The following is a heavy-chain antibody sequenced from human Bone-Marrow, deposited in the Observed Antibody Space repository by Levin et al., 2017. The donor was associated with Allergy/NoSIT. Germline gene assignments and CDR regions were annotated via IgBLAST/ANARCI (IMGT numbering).Heavy chain of an antibody. D-gene: IGHD5-12*01. J-gene: IGHJ4*02. Sequence: SETLCLTCTVSGGSIGSGNYYWSWIRQPAGKGLEWIGRVYSSGTAEYNPSLKSRVDISIDTSKNLFSLTLTSVTAADTAVYYCARRGYDSVDYWGQGTLVTVSS. CDR1: GGSIGSGNYY. V-gene: IGHV4-61*02. CDR3: ARRGYDSVDY. CDR2: VYSSGTA.